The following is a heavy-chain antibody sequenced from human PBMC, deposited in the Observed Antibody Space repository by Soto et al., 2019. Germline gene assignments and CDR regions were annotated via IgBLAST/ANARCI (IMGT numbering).Heavy chain of an antibody. V-gene: IGHV1-8*01. CDR2: MNPNSGNT. D-gene: IGHD4-17*01. CDR1: GYTFTSYD. J-gene: IGHJ4*02. Sequence: QVQLVQSGAEVKKPGASVKVSCKASGYTFTSYDINWVRQATGQGLEWMGWMNPNSGNTGYAQKFQGRVTMTRNTSIRTAYMGLSSLRSEDTAVYYCARGHHDYGDYERDYWGQGTLVTVSS. CDR3: ARGHHDYGDYERDY.